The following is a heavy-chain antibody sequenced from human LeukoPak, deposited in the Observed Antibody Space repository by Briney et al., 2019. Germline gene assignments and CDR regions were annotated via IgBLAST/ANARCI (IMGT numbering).Heavy chain of an antibody. CDR2: IYYSGST. Sequence: SQTLSLTCTVSGGSISSGVYYWSWIRQPPGKGLEWIGYIYYSGSTYYNPSLKSRVTISVDTSKNPFSLKLSSVTAADTAVYYCARDLRHYYGSESYYDYFDYWGQGTLVSASS. J-gene: IGHJ4*02. V-gene: IGHV4-30-4*01. D-gene: IGHD3-10*01. CDR3: ARDLRHYYGSESYYDYFDY. CDR1: GGSISSGVYY.